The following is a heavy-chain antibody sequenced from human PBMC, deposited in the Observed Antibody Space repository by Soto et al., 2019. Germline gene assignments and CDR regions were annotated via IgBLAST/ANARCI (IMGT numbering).Heavy chain of an antibody. CDR3: ARDRGQSYYDFWSGYYPWYYYYGMDV. V-gene: IGHV3-33*01. CDR1: GFTFSSYG. Sequence: PGGSLRLSCAASGFTFSSYGMHWVRQAPGKGLEWVAVIWYDGSNKYYADSVKGRFTISRDNSKNTLYLQMNSLRAEDTAVYYCARDRGQSYYDFWSGYYPWYYYYGMDVWGQGTTVTVSS. J-gene: IGHJ6*02. D-gene: IGHD3-3*01. CDR2: IWYDGSNK.